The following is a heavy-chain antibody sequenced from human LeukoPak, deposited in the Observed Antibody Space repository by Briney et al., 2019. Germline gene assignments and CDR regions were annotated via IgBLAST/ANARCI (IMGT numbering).Heavy chain of an antibody. CDR1: GYTFTRYG. V-gene: IGHV1-18*01. J-gene: IGHJ3*02. D-gene: IGHD6-19*01. CDR2: ISAYNGNT. CDR3: ARDSSGWYRDAFDI. Sequence: VASVKVSCKASGYTFTRYGISWVRQAPGQGLEWMGWISAYNGNTNYAQKLQGRVTMTTDTSTSTAYMELRSLRSDDTAVYYCARDSSGWYRDAFDIWGQGTMVTVSS.